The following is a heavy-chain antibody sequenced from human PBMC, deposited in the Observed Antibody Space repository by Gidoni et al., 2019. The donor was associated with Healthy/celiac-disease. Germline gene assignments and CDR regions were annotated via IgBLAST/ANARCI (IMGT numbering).Heavy chain of an antibody. CDR3: ARDGGYCSSTSCYYYGMDV. Sequence: EVQLVESGGGLIQPGGSLRLSCAASGFTVSSNYMSGVRQAPGKGLEWVSVIYSGGSTYYADSVKGRFTISRDNSKNTLYLQMNSLRAEDTAVYYCARDGGYCSSTSCYYYGMDVWGQGTTVTVSS. J-gene: IGHJ6*02. V-gene: IGHV3-53*01. CDR2: IYSGGST. CDR1: GFTVSSNY. D-gene: IGHD2-2*01.